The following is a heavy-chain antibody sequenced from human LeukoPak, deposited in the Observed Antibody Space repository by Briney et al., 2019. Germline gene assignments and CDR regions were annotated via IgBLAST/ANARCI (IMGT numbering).Heavy chain of an antibody. V-gene: IGHV3-11*06. CDR2: ISSSSSYT. Sequence: AGSLRLSCAASGFTFSDYYMSWIRQAPGKGLEWVSYISSSSSYTNYADSVKGRFTISRDNAKNSLYLQMNSLRAEDTAVYYCASSRVTTGWFDPWGQGTLVTVSS. CDR1: GFTFSDYY. CDR3: ASSRVTTGWFDP. D-gene: IGHD4-17*01. J-gene: IGHJ5*02.